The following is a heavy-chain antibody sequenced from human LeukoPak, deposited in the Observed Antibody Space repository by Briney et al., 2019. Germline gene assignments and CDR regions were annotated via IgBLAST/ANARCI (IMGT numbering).Heavy chain of an antibody. CDR3: ARGSSSSWYGNWFDP. D-gene: IGHD6-13*01. CDR2: IYYSGST. Sequence: SETLSLTCTVSGGSISSSSYYWGWIRQPPGKGLEWIGSIYYSGSTYYNPSLKSRVTISVDTSKNQFSLKLSSVTAADTAVYYCARGSSSSWYGNWFDPWGQGTLVTVSS. V-gene: IGHV4-39*01. CDR1: GGSISSSSYY. J-gene: IGHJ5*02.